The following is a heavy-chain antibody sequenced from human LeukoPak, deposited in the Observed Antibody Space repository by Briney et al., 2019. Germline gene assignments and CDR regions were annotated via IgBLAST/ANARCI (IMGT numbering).Heavy chain of an antibody. Sequence: GRSLRLSCAASGFTFEDYAMHWVRQAPGKGLEWVSGISWNSGSIGYADSVNGRFTISRDNAKNSLYLQMNSLRAEDTALYYCAKDEIGDCSSTSCSTPYWGQGTLVTVSS. V-gene: IGHV3-9*01. CDR3: AKDEIGDCSSTSCSTPY. D-gene: IGHD2-2*01. CDR2: ISWNSGSI. CDR1: GFTFEDYA. J-gene: IGHJ1*01.